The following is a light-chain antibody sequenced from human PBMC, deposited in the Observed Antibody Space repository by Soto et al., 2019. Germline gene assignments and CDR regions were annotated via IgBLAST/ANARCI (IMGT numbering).Light chain of an antibody. CDR2: KAS. V-gene: IGKV1-5*03. Sequence: DGEMTQSPYSLSASVGDTVTITCRASQSIGDLLAWYQQKPGEAPKLLIYKASYLESGVPSRFSGSGSGTEFTLTISSLQPEDLATYYCQHYSAFSVTFAQRTKVAIK. J-gene: IGKJ1*01. CDR1: QSIGDL. CDR3: QHYSAFSVT.